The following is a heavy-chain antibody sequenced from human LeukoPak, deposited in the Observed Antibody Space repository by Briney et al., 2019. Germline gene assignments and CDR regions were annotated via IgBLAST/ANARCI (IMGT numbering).Heavy chain of an antibody. CDR1: GGSFSGYY. V-gene: IGHV4-34*01. CDR2: INHSGST. CDR3: ARGGGYRRHYFDY. J-gene: IGHJ4*02. Sequence: SETLSLTCAVYGGSFSGYYWSWIRQPPGKGLEWIGEINHSGSTNYNPSLKSRVTISADTSKNQFSLKLSSVTAADTAVYYCARGGGYRRHYFDYWGRGTLVTVSS. D-gene: IGHD2-2*01.